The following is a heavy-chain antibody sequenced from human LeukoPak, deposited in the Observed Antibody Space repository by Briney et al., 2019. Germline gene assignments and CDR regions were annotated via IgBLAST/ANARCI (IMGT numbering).Heavy chain of an antibody. CDR2: IYYSGST. CDR1: GGSISSYY. D-gene: IGHD1-26*01. J-gene: IGHJ5*02. Sequence: SETLSLTFTVSGGSISSYYWSWIRQPPGKGLEWIGYIYYSGSTNYNPSLKSRVTISVDTSKNQFSLKLSSVTAADTAVYYCARRQWELSNWFDPWGQGTLVTVSS. V-gene: IGHV4-59*08. CDR3: ARRQWELSNWFDP.